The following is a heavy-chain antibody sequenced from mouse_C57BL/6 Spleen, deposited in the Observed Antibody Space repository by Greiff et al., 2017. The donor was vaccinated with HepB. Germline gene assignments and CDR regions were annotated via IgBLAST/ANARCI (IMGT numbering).Heavy chain of an antibody. D-gene: IGHD3-2*02. V-gene: IGHV1-69*01. CDR2: IDPSDSYT. CDR3: AGSSAQATFAY. J-gene: IGHJ3*01. CDR1: GYTFTSYW. Sequence: VQLQQPGAELVMPGASVKLSCKASGYTFTSYWMHWVKQRPGQGLEWIGEIDPSDSYTNYNQKFKGKSTLTVDKSSSTAYMQLSSLTSEDSAVYYGAGSSAQATFAYWGQGTLVTVSA.